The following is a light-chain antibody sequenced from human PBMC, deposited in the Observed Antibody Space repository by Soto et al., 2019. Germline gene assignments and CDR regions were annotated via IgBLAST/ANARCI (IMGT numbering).Light chain of an antibody. Sequence: QSVLTQPASVSGSPGQSITISCTGSSSDVGSNNFVSWYQQHPGKAPQFMIYEVNKRPPGISNRFSGSKSGNTASLTISGLQAEDEADYYCCSYADTTSFVFGGGTQLTVL. CDR1: SSDVGSNNF. J-gene: IGLJ2*01. CDR2: EVN. CDR3: CSYADTTSFV. V-gene: IGLV2-23*02.